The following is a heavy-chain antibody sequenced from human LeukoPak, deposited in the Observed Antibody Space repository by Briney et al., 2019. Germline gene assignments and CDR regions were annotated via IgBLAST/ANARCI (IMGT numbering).Heavy chain of an antibody. Sequence: GASVKVSCKASGYTFTSYDINWVRQATGQGLEWMGWMNPNSGNTGYAQKLQGRVAMTTDTSTSTAYMELRSLRSDDTAVYYCARVGGVHGSGTPSAYWGQGTLVTVSS. V-gene: IGHV1-8*01. CDR3: ARVGGVHGSGTPSAY. D-gene: IGHD3-10*01. J-gene: IGHJ4*02. CDR2: MNPNSGNT. CDR1: GYTFTSYD.